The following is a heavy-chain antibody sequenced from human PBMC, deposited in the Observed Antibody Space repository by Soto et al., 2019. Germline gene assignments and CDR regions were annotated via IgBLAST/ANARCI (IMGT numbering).Heavy chain of an antibody. V-gene: IGHV5-10-1*01. Sequence: GESLKISCKGSGYSFTSYWISWVRQVPGKGVEWMGRSGPSDSYTNFSASFQGHVTMSADKAINTVYLQWSSLKASDCCMNYCARHKAFYYYNSVAWCQGGLVIVS. J-gene: IGHJ5*02. D-gene: IGHD3-22*01. CDR3: ARHKAFYYYNSVA. CDR1: GYSFTSYW. CDR2: SGPSDSYT.